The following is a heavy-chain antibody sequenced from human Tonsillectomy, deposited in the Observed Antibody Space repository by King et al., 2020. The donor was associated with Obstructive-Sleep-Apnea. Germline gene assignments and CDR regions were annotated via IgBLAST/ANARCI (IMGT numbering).Heavy chain of an antibody. CDR2: IWYDGSSK. J-gene: IGHJ6*02. V-gene: IGHV3-33*06. CDR1: GFTFSSYG. CDR3: AKDIADFYGMDV. D-gene: IGHD3-3*01. Sequence: VQLVESGGGVVQPGRSLRLSCAASGFTFSSYGMHWVRQAPGKGLEWVAVIWYDGSSKYYADSVKGRFTISRDNSKNTLYLQMNSLRAEDTAVYYCAKDIADFYGMDVWGQGTTVTVSS.